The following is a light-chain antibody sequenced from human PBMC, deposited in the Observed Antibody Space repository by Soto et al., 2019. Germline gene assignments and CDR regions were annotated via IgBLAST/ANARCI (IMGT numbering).Light chain of an antibody. CDR2: INSDGSL. Sequence: QAVVTQSPSASASLGASVNLTCTLSSRHNNYAVAWHQKQPDKGPRFLMKINSDGSLIKGDGIPDRFSGSSSGAERFLLISSLQSDDEADYYCQTWGIGVQVXGGGTKLTVL. CDR1: SRHNNYA. V-gene: IGLV4-69*01. J-gene: IGLJ2*01. CDR3: QTWGIGVQV.